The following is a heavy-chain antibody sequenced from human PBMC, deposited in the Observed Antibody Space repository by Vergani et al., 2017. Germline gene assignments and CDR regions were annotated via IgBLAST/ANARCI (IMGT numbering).Heavy chain of an antibody. J-gene: IGHJ3*02. CDR1: GFIFSDHY. CDR2: IRNKANDYTT. Sequence: VRLVESGGGVVQPGRSLRLSCAASGFIFSDHYMDWVRQAPGKGLEWVGRIRNKANDYTTQYAASVKGRFTISRDDSKSYLYLQMNSLQTEETALYYCVRVKGSNWNDHLYDIWGQGTLVTVSS. V-gene: IGHV3-72*01. D-gene: IGHD1-1*01. CDR3: VRVKGSNWNDHLYDI.